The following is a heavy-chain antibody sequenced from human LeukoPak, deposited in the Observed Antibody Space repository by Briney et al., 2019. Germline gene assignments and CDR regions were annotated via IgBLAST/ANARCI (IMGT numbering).Heavy chain of an antibody. CDR2: INWNGGRT. CDR3: ARGGGGRYLVY. V-gene: IGHV3-20*04. D-gene: IGHD1-26*01. J-gene: IGHJ4*02. CDR1: GFTFDDYG. Sequence: GGSLRLSCAASGFTFDDYGMSWVRQAPGRGLEWVSDINWNGGRTGYADSVKGRFTISRDNAKKSLYLQMNSLRAEDTALYYCARGGGGRYLVYWGQGTLVTVSS.